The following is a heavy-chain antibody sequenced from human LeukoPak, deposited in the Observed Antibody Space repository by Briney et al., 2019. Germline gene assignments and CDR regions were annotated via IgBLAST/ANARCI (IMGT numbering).Heavy chain of an antibody. J-gene: IGHJ4*01. V-gene: IGHV1-2*02. CDR3: ARGGYTYGDY. CDR2: IDPNTGGT. CDR1: GYTFTSYY. Sequence: ASVKVSCKASGYTFTSYYMHWVRQAPGQGLEWMGWIDPNTGGTNYAQNFQGRVTMTRDTPIGTAYMELTRLTSDDTAVYYCARGGYTYGDYWGHGTLVTVSS. D-gene: IGHD5-18*01.